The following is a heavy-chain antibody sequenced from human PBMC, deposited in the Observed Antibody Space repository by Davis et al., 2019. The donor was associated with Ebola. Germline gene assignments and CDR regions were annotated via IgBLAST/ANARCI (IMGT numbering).Heavy chain of an antibody. CDR3: ARDSSNYGDYVVLDY. V-gene: IGHV1-69*04. D-gene: IGHD4-17*01. CDR2: IIPILGIA. J-gene: IGHJ4*02. Sequence: AALVKVSCKASGGTFSSYAISWVRQAPGQGLEWMGRIIPILGIANYAQKFQGRVTITADKSTSTAYMELSGLRSEDTAVYYCARDSSNYGDYVVLDYWGQGTLVTVSS. CDR1: GGTFSSYA.